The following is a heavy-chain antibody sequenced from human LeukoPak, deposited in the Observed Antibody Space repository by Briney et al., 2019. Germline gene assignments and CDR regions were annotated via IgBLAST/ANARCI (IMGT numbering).Heavy chain of an antibody. D-gene: IGHD3-10*01. V-gene: IGHV1-18*04. CDR1: GYTFTSYG. CDR3: GITRYAGFGDHANWFDP. J-gene: IGHJ5*02. Sequence: GASVKVSCKASGYTFTSYGISWVRQAPGQGLEWMGWISAYNGNINYAQKLQGRVTMTTDTSTSTAYMELRSLRSDDTAVYYCGITRYAGFGDHANWFDPWGQGTLVTVSS. CDR2: ISAYNGNI.